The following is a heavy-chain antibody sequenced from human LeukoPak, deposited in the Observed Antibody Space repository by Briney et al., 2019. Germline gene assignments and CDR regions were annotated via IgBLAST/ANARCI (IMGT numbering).Heavy chain of an antibody. CDR3: ASSGYFDWLFIDY. CDR2: IQQHGSET. J-gene: IGHJ4*02. CDR1: GFTFSNYW. D-gene: IGHD3-9*01. V-gene: IGHV3-7*01. Sequence: QTGGSLRLSCEGSGFTFSNYWMSWVRQAPGKGLEWVANIQQHGSETYYVDSVKGRFTISRDNAKNSLYLQMNSLRAEDTAVYYCASSGYFDWLFIDYWGQGTLVTVSS.